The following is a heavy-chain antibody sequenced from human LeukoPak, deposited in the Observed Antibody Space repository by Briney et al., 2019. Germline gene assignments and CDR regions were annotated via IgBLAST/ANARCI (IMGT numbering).Heavy chain of an antibody. J-gene: IGHJ6*03. V-gene: IGHV4-38-2*02. CDR2: IYHSGST. CDR3: ARRTGLRWGPYYYYYMDV. CDR1: GYSISSGYY. Sequence: SETLSLTCTVSGYSISSGYYWGWIRQPPGKGLEWIGSIYHSGSTYYNPSLKSRVTISVDTSKNQFSLKLSSVTAADTAVYYCARRTGLRWGPYYYYYMDVWGKGTTVTISS. D-gene: IGHD4-23*01.